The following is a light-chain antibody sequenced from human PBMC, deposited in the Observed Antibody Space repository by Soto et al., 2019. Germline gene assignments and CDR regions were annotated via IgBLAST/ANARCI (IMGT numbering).Light chain of an antibody. CDR1: QSISSW. CDR2: DAS. CDR3: QQYNSYSRT. J-gene: IGKJ1*01. V-gene: IGKV1-5*01. Sequence: DIQMTQSPSTLSASVGDRVTSTCRASQSISSWLAWYQQKPGKAPKLLTFDASSLESGVPSRFSGSGSGTEFTLTISSLQPDDFATYYCQQYNSYSRTFGQGTKVDIK.